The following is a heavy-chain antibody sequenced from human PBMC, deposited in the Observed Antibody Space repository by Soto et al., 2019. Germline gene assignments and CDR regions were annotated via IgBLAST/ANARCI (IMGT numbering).Heavy chain of an antibody. CDR3: ARGSVVAATLFDY. CDR1: GGSISSGGYY. J-gene: IGHJ4*02. D-gene: IGHD2-15*01. CDR2: IYYSGST. V-gene: IGHV4-31*03. Sequence: QVQLQESGPGLVKPSQTLSLTCTVSGGSISSGGYYWSWIRPHPGKGLEWIGYIYYSGSTYYNPSRKSRVTIAVDTSKNQFSLKLSSVTAADTAVYYCARGSVVAATLFDYWGQGTLVTVSS.